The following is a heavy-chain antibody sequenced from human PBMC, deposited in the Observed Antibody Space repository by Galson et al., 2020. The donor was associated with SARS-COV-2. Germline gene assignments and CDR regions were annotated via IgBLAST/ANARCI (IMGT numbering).Heavy chain of an antibody. J-gene: IGHJ3*01. Sequence: GGSLRLSCAASGFSVSGTYMTWVRQTPGKGLEWVSVIYGVGTAYYADSVKGRFTISRDNSKNILYLQMNSLRAEATAVYYCAGDGCSAGNCYDAFDVWGQGTMVTVSS. CDR2: IYGVGTA. CDR1: GFSVSGTY. CDR3: AGDGCSAGNCYDAFDV. V-gene: IGHV3-53*01. D-gene: IGHD2-15*01.